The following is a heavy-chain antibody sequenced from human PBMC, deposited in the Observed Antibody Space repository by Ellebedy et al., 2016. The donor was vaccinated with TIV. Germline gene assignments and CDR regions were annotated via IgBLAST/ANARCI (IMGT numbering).Heavy chain of an antibody. J-gene: IGHJ4*02. V-gene: IGHV1-2*02. Sequence: ASVKVSCXASGYTFTGYYMHWVRQAPGQGLEWMGWINPNSGGTNYAQKFQGRVTMTRDTSISTAYMELSRLRSDDTAVYYCASPLGGIGSYAAWGQGTLVTVSS. CDR3: ASPLGGIGSYAA. CDR1: GYTFTGYY. CDR2: INPNSGGT. D-gene: IGHD1-26*01.